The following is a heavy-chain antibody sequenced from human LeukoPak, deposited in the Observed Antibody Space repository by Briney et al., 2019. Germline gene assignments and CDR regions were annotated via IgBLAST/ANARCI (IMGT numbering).Heavy chain of an antibody. D-gene: IGHD2-2*01. CDR2: ISSISSYI. CDR3: ARDWQDIVVVPAAPYYYYMDV. Sequence: GGSLRLSCAASEFIVSINYMTWVRQAPGKGLEWVSSISSISSYIYYADSVKGRFTISRDNAKNSLYLQMNSLRAEDTAVYYCARDWQDIVVVPAAPYYYYMDVWGKGTTVTVSS. V-gene: IGHV3-21*01. CDR1: EFIVSINY. J-gene: IGHJ6*03.